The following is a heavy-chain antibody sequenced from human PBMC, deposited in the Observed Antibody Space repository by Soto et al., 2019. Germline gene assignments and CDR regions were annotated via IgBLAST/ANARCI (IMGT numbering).Heavy chain of an antibody. J-gene: IGHJ4*02. CDR3: AHSSFGRVGIRFLEWLPLLFDY. V-gene: IGHV2-5*02. CDR2: SYWDDDK. CDR1: GFSLSTSGVG. D-gene: IGHD3-3*01. Sequence: QITLKESGPTLVKPTQTLTLTCTFSGFSLSTSGVGVGWIRQPPGKALEWLALSYWDDDKRYSPSLKSRLTITKDTSKNQVVLTMTNMDPVDTATYYCAHSSFGRVGIRFLEWLPLLFDYWGQGTLVTVSS.